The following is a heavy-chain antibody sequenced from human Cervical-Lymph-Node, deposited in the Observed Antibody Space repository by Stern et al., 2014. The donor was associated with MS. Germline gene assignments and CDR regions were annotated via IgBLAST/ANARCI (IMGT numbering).Heavy chain of an antibody. V-gene: IGHV2-5*02. D-gene: IGHD4-17*01. CDR2: IYWDDEE. CDR3: THSLHGDYYDAFDT. Sequence: SGPTLVKATQPLTLTCTFSGFALRNSGVSVAWIRQPPGKALEWLAVIYWDDEERYSPSLKSRLSITKDASESQVVLTMTNMDPVDTATYYCTHSLHGDYYDAFDTWGQGTMVTVSS. J-gene: IGHJ3*02. CDR1: GFALRNSGVS.